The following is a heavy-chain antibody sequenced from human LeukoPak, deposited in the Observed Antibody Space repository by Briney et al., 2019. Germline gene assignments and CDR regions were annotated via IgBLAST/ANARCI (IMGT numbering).Heavy chain of an antibody. Sequence: SETLSLTCTVSGGSISSGGYYWSWIRQHPGKGLEWIGYIYYSGSTYYNPSLKGRVTISVDTSKNQFSLKLSSVTAADTAVYYCARGPYDSSGYYYIGDYYFDYWGQGTLVTASS. CDR1: GGSISSGGYY. J-gene: IGHJ4*02. V-gene: IGHV4-31*03. CDR3: ARGPYDSSGYYYIGDYYFDY. D-gene: IGHD3-22*01. CDR2: IYYSGST.